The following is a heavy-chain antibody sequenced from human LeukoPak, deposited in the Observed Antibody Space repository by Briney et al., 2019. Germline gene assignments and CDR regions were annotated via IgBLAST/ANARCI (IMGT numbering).Heavy chain of an antibody. J-gene: IGHJ4*02. V-gene: IGHV3-53*01. CDR1: GFTVSSNY. D-gene: IGHD6-13*01. Sequence: GGSLRLSCAASGFTVSSNYMSWVRQAPGKGLEWVSVIYSGGSTYYADSVKGRFTISRDNSKNTLCLQMNSLRAEDTAVYYCARGIAAAGTDYFDYWGQGTLVTVSS. CDR3: ARGIAAAGTDYFDY. CDR2: IYSGGST.